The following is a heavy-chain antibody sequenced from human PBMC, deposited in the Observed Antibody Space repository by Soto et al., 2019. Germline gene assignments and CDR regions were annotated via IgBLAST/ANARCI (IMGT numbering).Heavy chain of an antibody. CDR1: GDSVSSNSAI. J-gene: IGHJ6*02. V-gene: IGHV6-1*01. Sequence: QVQLQQSGPGLVKPSQTLSLTCAISGDSVSSNSAIWNWFRQSPSRGLECLGRTYYTSKWYNDYAVSVRSRISINPDTSKNQVSLQLNSVTPEDTAVYYCAKVYSSGWSFYYGTDVWGQGTTVTVSS. D-gene: IGHD6-19*01. CDR2: TYYTSKWYN. CDR3: AKVYSSGWSFYYGTDV.